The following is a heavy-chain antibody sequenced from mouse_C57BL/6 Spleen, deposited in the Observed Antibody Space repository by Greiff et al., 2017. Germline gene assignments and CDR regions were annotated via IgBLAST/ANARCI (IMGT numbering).Heavy chain of an antibody. J-gene: IGHJ3*01. V-gene: IGHV1-53*01. Sequence: VQLQQPGTELVKPGASVKLSCKASGYTFTSYWMHWVKQRPGQGLEWIGDINPCNGGTNYNQKFKSKATLTVDKSSSTAYIQLSSLTSEDSAVYYCSRLGWSCFAYWGQGTLVTVSA. CDR1: GYTFTSYW. CDR3: SRLGWSCFAY. CDR2: INPCNGGT. D-gene: IGHD1-1*02.